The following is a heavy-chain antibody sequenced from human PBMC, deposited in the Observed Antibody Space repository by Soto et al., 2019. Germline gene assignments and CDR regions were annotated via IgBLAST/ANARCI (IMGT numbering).Heavy chain of an antibody. J-gene: IGHJ3*02. Sequence: GGSLRLSCAASGFTFSSYSMNWVRQAPGKGLEWVSSISSSSSYIYYADSVKGRFTISRDNAKNSLYLQMNSLRAEDTAMYYCARDINYYDSSGYFWSEAFDIWGQGTMVTVSS. V-gene: IGHV3-21*01. CDR3: ARDINYYDSSGYFWSEAFDI. CDR1: GFTFSSYS. D-gene: IGHD3-22*01. CDR2: ISSSSSYI.